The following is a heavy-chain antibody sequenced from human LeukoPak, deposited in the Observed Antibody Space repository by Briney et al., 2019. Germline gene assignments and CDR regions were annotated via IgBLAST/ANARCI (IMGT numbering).Heavy chain of an antibody. CDR3: ARDAGGYPNY. J-gene: IGHJ4*02. CDR2: IYPGNSET. D-gene: IGHD2-8*02. CDR1: GYSFTDYW. V-gene: IGHV5-51*01. Sequence: GESLKISCKGAGYSFTDYWIGWMCQMPGKDLEWLGTIYPGNSETRYRPSLQGQVTISADKSITTAYLQWSNLKASDTAMYFCARDAGGYPNYWGQGTLVAVSS.